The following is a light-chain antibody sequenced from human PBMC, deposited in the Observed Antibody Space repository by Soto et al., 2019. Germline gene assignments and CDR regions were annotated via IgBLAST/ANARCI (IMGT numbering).Light chain of an antibody. V-gene: IGKV3-20*01. Sequence: EIVLTQSPGTLSLSPGEGATLSCRASETLSSSYLHWYQQKPGQAPRLIIFGASNRATGIPDRFSGSASGTEFTLTVSRLEPEDFAVDYCQQYGSALPLTFGGGTRVETK. CDR3: QQYGSALPLT. CDR1: ETLSSSY. J-gene: IGKJ4*01. CDR2: GAS.